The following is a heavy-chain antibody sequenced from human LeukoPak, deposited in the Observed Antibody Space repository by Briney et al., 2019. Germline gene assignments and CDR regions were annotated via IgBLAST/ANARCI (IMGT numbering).Heavy chain of an antibody. CDR3: AYDAAFDY. V-gene: IGHV1-18*01. CDR2: SSAYNGNT. Sequence: GASVKISCNASGYTFTSYGISWVRQAPGQGLEWMGWSSAYNGNTNYAQKLQGRVTMTTDTSTSTAYMELRSLRSDDTAVYYCAYDAAFDYWGQGTLVTVSS. D-gene: IGHD3-3*01. CDR1: GYTFTSYG. J-gene: IGHJ4*02.